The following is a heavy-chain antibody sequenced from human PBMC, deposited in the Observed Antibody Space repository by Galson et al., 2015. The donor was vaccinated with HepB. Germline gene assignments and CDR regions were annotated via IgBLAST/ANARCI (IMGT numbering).Heavy chain of an antibody. CDR2: INWNGGST. V-gene: IGHV3-20*01. CDR1: GFTFDDYG. Sequence: SLRLSCAASGFTFDDYGMSWVRQIPGKGLEWVSGINWNGGSTGYADSVKGRFTISRDNAKNSLYLQMNSLRADDTALYHCARDKARSSTSCPVDYWGQGTLVTVSS. CDR3: ARDKARSSTSCPVDY. J-gene: IGHJ4*02. D-gene: IGHD2-2*01.